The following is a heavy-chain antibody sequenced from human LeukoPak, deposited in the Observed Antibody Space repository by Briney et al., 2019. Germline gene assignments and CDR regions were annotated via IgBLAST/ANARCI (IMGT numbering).Heavy chain of an antibody. V-gene: IGHV1-2*02. CDR3: ARDYGDYAGDFDY. CDR2: INPNSGGT. D-gene: IGHD4-17*01. CDR1: GYSFIGYY. J-gene: IGHJ4*02. Sequence: ASVKVSCKASGYSFIGYYMHWVRQAPGQGLEWMGWINPNSGGTNYAQKFQGRVTMTRDTSISTAYMELSRLRSDDTAVYYCARDYGDYAGDFDYWGQGTLVTVSS.